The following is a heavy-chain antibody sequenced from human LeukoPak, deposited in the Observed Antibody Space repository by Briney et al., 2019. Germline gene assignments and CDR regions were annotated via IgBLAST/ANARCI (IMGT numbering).Heavy chain of an antibody. Sequence: SVKVSCKASGGTFSSYAISWVRQAPGQGLEWMGRIIPILGIANYAQKFQGRVTITADKSTSTAYMELSSLRSEDTAVYYCARDRGIVATIAGLDYWGQGTPVTVSS. J-gene: IGHJ4*02. D-gene: IGHD5-12*01. CDR1: GGTFSSYA. CDR2: IIPILGIA. V-gene: IGHV1-69*04. CDR3: ARDRGIVATIAGLDY.